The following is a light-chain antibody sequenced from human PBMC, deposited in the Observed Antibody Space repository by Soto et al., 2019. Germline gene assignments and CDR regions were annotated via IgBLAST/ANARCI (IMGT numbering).Light chain of an antibody. CDR2: EVN. V-gene: IGLV2-14*01. CDR1: SNDVGAYNY. CDR3: SSYTNINTLL. Sequence: QSVLTQPASVSGSPGQSITISCTGTSNDVGAYNYVSWYQHQPGKAPKLMIYEVNNRPSGVSNRFSGSKSGNTASLTISGLQAEDEANYFCSSYTNINTLLFGGGTKLTVL. J-gene: IGLJ2*01.